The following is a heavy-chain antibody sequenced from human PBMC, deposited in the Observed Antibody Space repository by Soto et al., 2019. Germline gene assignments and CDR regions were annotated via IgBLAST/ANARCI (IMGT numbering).Heavy chain of an antibody. CDR1: GYTFTGYY. D-gene: IGHD6-19*01. Sequence: ASVKVSCKASGYTFTGYYMHWVRQAPGQGLEWMGWINPNSGGTNYAQKFQGRVTMTRDTSISTAYMELSRLRSDDTAVYYCARALAGTDAFHIWGQGTMVTVSS. CDR3: ARALAGTDAFHI. J-gene: IGHJ3*02. CDR2: INPNSGGT. V-gene: IGHV1-2*02.